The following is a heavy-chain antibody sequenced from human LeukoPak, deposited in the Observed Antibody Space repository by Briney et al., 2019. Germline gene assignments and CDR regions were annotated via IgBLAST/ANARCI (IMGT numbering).Heavy chain of an antibody. CDR2: IYYRGST. D-gene: IGHD2/OR15-2a*01. CDR1: VGSISSYY. V-gene: IGHV4-59*08. J-gene: IGHJ4*02. CDR3: ARHPIYGPVFDY. Sequence: SETLSLTRTDSVGSISSYYWSWIRQPPGRGLERIGYIYYRGSTHYNPSLKSRVTISVDTSKNQFSLKLSSVTAADTAVYYCARHPIYGPVFDYWGQGTLVTVSS.